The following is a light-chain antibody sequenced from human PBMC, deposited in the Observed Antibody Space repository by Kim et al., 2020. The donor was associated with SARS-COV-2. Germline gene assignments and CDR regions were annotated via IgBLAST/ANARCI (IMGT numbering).Light chain of an antibody. V-gene: IGLV3-1*01. Sequence: SYELTQPHSVSVSPGQTASITCSGDKLGDKYACWYQQKPGQSPVLVIYQDSKRPSGIPERFSGSNSGNTATLTISGTQAMDEADYYCQAWDSSGVFG. CDR3: QAWDSSGV. CDR1: KLGDKY. J-gene: IGLJ2*01. CDR2: QDS.